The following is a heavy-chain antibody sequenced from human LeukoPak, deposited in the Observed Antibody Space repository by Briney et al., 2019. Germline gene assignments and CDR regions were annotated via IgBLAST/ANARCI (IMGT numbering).Heavy chain of an antibody. V-gene: IGHV7-4-1*02. J-gene: IGHJ4*02. CDR2: ISTNTGNP. Sequence: ASVKVSCKASGYTFTSYDINWVRQATGQGLEWMGWISTNTGNPTYAQGFTGRFVFSLDTSVSTAYLQISSLKAEDTAVYYCARDRQQWLSYWGQGTLVTVSS. CDR1: GYTFTSYD. CDR3: ARDRQQWLSY. D-gene: IGHD6-19*01.